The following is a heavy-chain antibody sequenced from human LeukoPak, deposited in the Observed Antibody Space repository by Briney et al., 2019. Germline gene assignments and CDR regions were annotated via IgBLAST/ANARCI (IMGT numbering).Heavy chain of an antibody. CDR1: GGSITTYF. CDR2: INYSGST. D-gene: IGHD3-9*01. CDR3: ARVGLYYDILTGYYPWYYFDY. Sequence: SETLSLTCTASGGSITTYFWSWIRQAPGKGLEWIGFINYSGSTNSNPALKSRLTISVDTSKNQFSLKLSSVTAADTAVYYCARVGLYYDILTGYYPWYYFDYWGQGTLVTVSS. V-gene: IGHV4-59*01. J-gene: IGHJ4*02.